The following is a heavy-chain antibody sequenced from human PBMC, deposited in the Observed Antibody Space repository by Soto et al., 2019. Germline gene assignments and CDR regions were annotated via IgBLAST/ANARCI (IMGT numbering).Heavy chain of an antibody. CDR1: GGTLSSYA. J-gene: IGHJ6*02. CDR2: IIPIFGTA. V-gene: IGHV1-69*06. D-gene: IGHD5-18*01. Sequence: SVKVSCKASGGTLSSYAISWVRQAPGQGLEWMGGIIPIFGTANYAQKFQGRVTITADKSTSTAYMELSSLRSEDTAVYYCARASRGYSYGYGMDVWGQGTTVTVSS. CDR3: ARASRGYSYGYGMDV.